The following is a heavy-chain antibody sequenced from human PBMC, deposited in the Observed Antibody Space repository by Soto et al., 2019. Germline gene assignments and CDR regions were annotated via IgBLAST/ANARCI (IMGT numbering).Heavy chain of an antibody. Sequence: QVQLVQSGAEVKEPGSSVRVSCKASGGTFANFIMNWVRQTPGQGLEWMGGIVPMFGTPTYAEKFKGRVTISALGSTSTAYIELTSLRSEDTAVYYCARHGTYSSSLSQYSGMDVWGEGTTVTVS. J-gene: IGHJ6*02. CDR3: ARHGTYSSSLSQYSGMDV. CDR1: GGTFANFI. CDR2: IVPMFGTP. D-gene: IGHD6-6*01. V-gene: IGHV1-69*01.